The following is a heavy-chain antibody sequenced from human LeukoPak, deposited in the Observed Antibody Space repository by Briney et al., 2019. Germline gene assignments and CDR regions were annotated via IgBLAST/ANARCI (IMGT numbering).Heavy chain of an antibody. Sequence: SVNVSCKASGGIFSSYTISWVRQAPGQGLEWMGRIIPLLGIANYAQKFQGRVTIIADKSTSTAYMELSSLRSEDTAVYYCARDDADSAYADGDYWGQGTLVTVSS. D-gene: IGHD5-12*01. V-gene: IGHV1-69*04. J-gene: IGHJ4*02. CDR1: GGIFSSYT. CDR2: IIPLLGIA. CDR3: ARDDADSAYADGDY.